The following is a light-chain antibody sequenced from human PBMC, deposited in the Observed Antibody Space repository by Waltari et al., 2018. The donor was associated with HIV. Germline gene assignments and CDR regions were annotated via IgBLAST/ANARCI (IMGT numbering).Light chain of an antibody. J-gene: IGLJ2*01. Sequence: QSVLTQPPSVSGAPGQRVTISCTVSSSNIGADYDVHWYQHLPGTAPKLLIYANTHRPSGVPDRFSGSKSGTSASPAITGLQAEDEAEYYCQSYDSSLSGYVVFGGGTKLTVL. CDR3: QSYDSSLSGYVV. V-gene: IGLV1-40*01. CDR1: SSNIGADYD. CDR2: ANT.